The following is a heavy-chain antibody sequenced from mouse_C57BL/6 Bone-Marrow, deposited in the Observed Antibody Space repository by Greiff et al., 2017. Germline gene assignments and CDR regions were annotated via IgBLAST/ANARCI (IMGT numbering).Heavy chain of an antibody. V-gene: IGHV5-17*01. CDR1: GFTFSDYG. D-gene: IGHD1-1*01. CDR2: ISSGRSTI. Sequence: EVMLVESGGGLVKPGGSLKLSCAASGFTFSDYGMHWVRQAPEKGLEWVAYISSGRSTIYYADTVKGRFTISRDNAKNTLFLQMTSLRSEDTAMYYCARDYYGSSSYFDYGGQGTTLTVSS. J-gene: IGHJ2*01. CDR3: ARDYYGSSSYFDY.